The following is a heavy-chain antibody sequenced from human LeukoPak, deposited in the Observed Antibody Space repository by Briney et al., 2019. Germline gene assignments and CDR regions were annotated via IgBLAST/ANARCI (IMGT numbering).Heavy chain of an antibody. J-gene: IGHJ4*02. Sequence: GSLRLSCSASGXTDNTNHRSWVRQAPGRGLEWVSIINNGDTIYYADSVKGRFTISRDNSKNTLYLQVNSLRVEDTAVYYCTRSTAWSRWDYWGPGTLVTVSS. V-gene: IGHV3-66*01. D-gene: IGHD1-1*01. CDR1: GXTDNTNH. CDR2: INNGDTI. CDR3: TRSTAWSRWDY.